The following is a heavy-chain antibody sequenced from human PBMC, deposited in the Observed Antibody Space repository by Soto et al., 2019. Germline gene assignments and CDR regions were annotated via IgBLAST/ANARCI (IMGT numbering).Heavy chain of an antibody. CDR2: ITNGGGAV. J-gene: IGHJ2*01. V-gene: IGHV3-11*01. CDR3: AKENWYPDL. Sequence: QVQLVESGGGLVKPGGSLRLSCAASGFTFSDYYMTWIRQAPGKGLEWVSYITNGGGAVWYADSVEGRFTISRDNAENSLYLQMNSLRVDDTAVYYCAKENWYPDLWGRGTLVTVSS. CDR1: GFTFSDYY.